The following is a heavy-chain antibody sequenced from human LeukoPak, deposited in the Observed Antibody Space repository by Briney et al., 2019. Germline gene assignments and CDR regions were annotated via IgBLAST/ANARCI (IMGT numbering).Heavy chain of an antibody. D-gene: IGHD3-22*01. CDR2: IIPILGIA. V-gene: IGHV1-69*04. J-gene: IGHJ4*02. CDR1: GGTFSSYA. Sequence: RASVKVSCKASGGTFSSYAISWVRQAPGQGLEWMGRIIPILGIANYAQKFQGRVTITADKSTSTAYMELSSLRSEDTAVYYRARDSDSSGYYRNYYFDYWGQGTLVTVSS. CDR3: ARDSDSSGYYRNYYFDY.